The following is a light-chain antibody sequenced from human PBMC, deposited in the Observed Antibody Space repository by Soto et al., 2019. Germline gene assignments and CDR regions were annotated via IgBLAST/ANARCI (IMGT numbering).Light chain of an antibody. J-gene: IGKJ4*01. Sequence: DIQMTQSPSSVSASVGDRVTITCRASQGINSWLAWYQQKPGKAPKLLISAASSLQSGVPSRFSGSGYGTDFTLTISSLQPEDFATYYCQLAYIVPFTFGGGTKVEIK. CDR1: QGINSW. V-gene: IGKV1D-12*01. CDR3: QLAYIVPFT. CDR2: AAS.